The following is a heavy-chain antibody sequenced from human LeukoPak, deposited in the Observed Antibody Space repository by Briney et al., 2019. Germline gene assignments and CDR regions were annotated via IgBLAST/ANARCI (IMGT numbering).Heavy chain of an antibody. CDR3: ARPMKTGYSSSWPADPFDY. J-gene: IGHJ4*02. CDR1: GGSISSYY. D-gene: IGHD6-13*01. Sequence: SETLSLTCTVSGGSISSYYWSWIRQPPGKGLEWIGYIYYSGSTNYNPSLKSRVTISVDTSKNQFSLKLSSVTAADTAVYYCARPMKTGYSSSWPADPFDYWGQGTLVTVSS. V-gene: IGHV4-59*01. CDR2: IYYSGST.